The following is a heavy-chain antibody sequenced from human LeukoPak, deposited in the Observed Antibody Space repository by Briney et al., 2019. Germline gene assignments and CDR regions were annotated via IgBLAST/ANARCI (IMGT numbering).Heavy chain of an antibody. CDR3: AIPASLDYGPFDY. D-gene: IGHD4-17*01. Sequence: GGSLRLSCAASGFTFSSYAMGWVRQAPGKGLEWVSAISGSGGSTYYADSVKGRFTISRDNSKNTLYLQMNSLRAEDTAVYYCAIPASLDYGPFDYWGQGTLVTVSS. J-gene: IGHJ4*02. CDR2: ISGSGGST. V-gene: IGHV3-23*01. CDR1: GFTFSSYA.